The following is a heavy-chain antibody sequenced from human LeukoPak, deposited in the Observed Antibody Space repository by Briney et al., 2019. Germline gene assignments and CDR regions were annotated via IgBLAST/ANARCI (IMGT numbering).Heavy chain of an antibody. V-gene: IGHV4-59*01. J-gene: IGHJ2*01. CDR1: GGSISRFS. Sequence: SETLSLTCSVSGGSISRFSWTWIRQPPGKGLEWIGYIYYSGSINYNPSLKSRVTMSVDTSKNQFSLKLKSVTAEDTAVYYCARVINWGSSRADWYFDLWGRGTLVTVSS. CDR2: IYYSGSI. CDR3: ARVINWGSSRADWYFDL. D-gene: IGHD7-27*01.